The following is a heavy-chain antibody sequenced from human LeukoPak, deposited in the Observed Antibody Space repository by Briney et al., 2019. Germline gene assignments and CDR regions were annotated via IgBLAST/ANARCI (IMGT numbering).Heavy chain of an antibody. D-gene: IGHD2-15*01. J-gene: IGHJ4*02. Sequence: ASVKVSCKASGYTFTSYYMHWVRQAPGQGLEWMGMINPSGGSTSYAQRFQGRVTMTRDTSTSTVYMELSSLRSEDTAVYYCAIWGKLPNHDYWSRGTLVTVSS. CDR2: INPSGGST. V-gene: IGHV1-46*01. CDR1: GYTFTSYY. CDR3: AIWGKLPNHDY.